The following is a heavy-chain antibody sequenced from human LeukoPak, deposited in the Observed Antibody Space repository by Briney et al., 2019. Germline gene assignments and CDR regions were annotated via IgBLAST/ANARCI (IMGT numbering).Heavy chain of an antibody. CDR1: GYTFTGYY. CDR3: ARVWNDYGDYGAEYFQH. J-gene: IGHJ1*01. V-gene: IGHV1-2*02. D-gene: IGHD4-17*01. CDR2: INPNSGGT. Sequence: GASAKVSCKASGYTFTGYYMHWVRQAPGQGREWMGWINPNSGGTNYAQKFQGRVTMTRDTSLSTASMALSRLRSDDTAVYYCARVWNDYGDYGAEYFQHWGQGTLVTVSS.